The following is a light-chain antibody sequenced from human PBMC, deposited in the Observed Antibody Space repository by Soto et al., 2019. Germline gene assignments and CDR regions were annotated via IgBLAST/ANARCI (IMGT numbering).Light chain of an antibody. CDR3: QQPDSYPCT. J-gene: IGKJ2*02. V-gene: IGKV1-9*01. Sequence: DIQLTQSPSFLSASVGDRVTITCRASQGFSNSLAWYQQKPGKAPKLLIYAASTLQSGVPSRFSGSGSGTEFTLTISSLQSEDFATHYCQQPDSYPCTFGQGTKLEIK. CDR2: AAS. CDR1: QGFSNS.